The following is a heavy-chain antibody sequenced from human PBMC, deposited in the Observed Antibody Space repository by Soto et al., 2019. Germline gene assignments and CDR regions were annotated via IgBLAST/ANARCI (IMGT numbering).Heavy chain of an antibody. CDR2: IIPIFGTA. V-gene: IGHV1-69*01. CDR3: ARGNYYDSSGYGYAFDI. Sequence: QVQLVQSGAEVKKPGSSVKVSCKASGGTFSSYAISWVRQAPGQGLEWMGGIIPIFGTANYAQKFQGRVTSTADESTSTAYMELSSLRSEDTAVYYCARGNYYDSSGYGYAFDIWGQGTMVTVSS. CDR1: GGTFSSYA. D-gene: IGHD3-22*01. J-gene: IGHJ3*02.